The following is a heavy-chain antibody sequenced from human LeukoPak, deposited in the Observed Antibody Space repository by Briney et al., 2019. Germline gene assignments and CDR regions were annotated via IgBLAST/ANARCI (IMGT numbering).Heavy chain of an antibody. V-gene: IGHV4-39*01. J-gene: IGHJ4*02. D-gene: IGHD5-18*01. CDR2: IYYSGNT. CDR3: ASKSTAMGTFDY. Sequence: GSLRLSCAASGFTFSNYAMSWVRQPPGKGREWIGSIYYSGNTYYNPSLKSRGTISVDTSKNQFSLKLSSVTAADTAVYYCASKSTAMGTFDYWGQGNLVPVSS. CDR1: GFTFSNYA.